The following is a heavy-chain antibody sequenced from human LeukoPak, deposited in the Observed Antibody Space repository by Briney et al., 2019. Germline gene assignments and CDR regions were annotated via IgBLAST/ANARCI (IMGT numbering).Heavy chain of an antibody. J-gene: IGHJ6*02. D-gene: IGHD3-3*01. V-gene: IGHV3-7*01. Sequence: GGSLRLSCAASGFPFSSYSMTWVRQAPGKGLEWVANIKPDGTTKFYVDSVKGRFTISRDNSKNTLYLQMNSLRAEDTAVYYCARDRPYTIFGVVTPYYYYGMDVWGQGTTVTVSS. CDR2: IKPDGTTK. CDR3: ARDRPYTIFGVVTPYYYYGMDV. CDR1: GFPFSSYS.